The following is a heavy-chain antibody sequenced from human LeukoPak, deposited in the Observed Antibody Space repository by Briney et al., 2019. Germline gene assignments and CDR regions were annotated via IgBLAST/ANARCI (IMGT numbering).Heavy chain of an antibody. Sequence: SETLSLTCTVSGASISSTSHYWGWIRQPPGKGLEWIGSIYYSGSTYYNTSLKSRVTISVDMSKNQFSLRVSSVTAADTAVYYCARWGTYASTSNWFDPWGQGTLVTVSS. CDR3: ARWGTYASTSNWFDP. CDR2: IYYSGST. D-gene: IGHD2-2*01. V-gene: IGHV4-39*07. CDR1: GASISSTSHY. J-gene: IGHJ5*02.